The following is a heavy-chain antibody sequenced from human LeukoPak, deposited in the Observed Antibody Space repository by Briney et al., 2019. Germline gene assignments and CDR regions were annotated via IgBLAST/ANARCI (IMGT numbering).Heavy chain of an antibody. Sequence: GGSLRLSCAASGFTFSNYAMSWVRQAPGKGLEWVSAFSDSSGSTHYADSVKGRFTISRDNSKNTLYLQMNSLRAEDTAVYYCAKVTSIVVVPAAIEPLYFDYWGQGTLVTVSS. CDR3: AKVTSIVVVPAAIEPLYFDY. J-gene: IGHJ4*02. D-gene: IGHD2-2*01. CDR1: GFTFSNYA. CDR2: FSDSSGST. V-gene: IGHV3-23*01.